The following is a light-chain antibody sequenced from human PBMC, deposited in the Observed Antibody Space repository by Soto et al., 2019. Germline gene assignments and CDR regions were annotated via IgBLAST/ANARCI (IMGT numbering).Light chain of an antibody. Sequence: DIVLTQSPATLSLSPGERATLSCRASESVSSFLAWYQQKPGQAPRLLIYDASNRATGIPARFSGSGSGTDFTLTISSLEPEDFGVYYCQQRRGTFGQGTKVEIK. CDR2: DAS. CDR3: QQRRGT. J-gene: IGKJ2*02. CDR1: ESVSSF. V-gene: IGKV3-11*01.